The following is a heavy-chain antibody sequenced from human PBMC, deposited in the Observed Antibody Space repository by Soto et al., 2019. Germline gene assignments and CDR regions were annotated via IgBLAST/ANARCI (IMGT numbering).Heavy chain of an antibody. CDR3: ARDKDRLQVGGNYYYAMDV. D-gene: IGHD6-25*01. CDR2: IIPIFATP. V-gene: IGHV1-69*12. CDR1: GGTFGNSA. J-gene: IGHJ6*02. Sequence: QVQLVQSGAEVKKPGSSVTVSCKASGGTFGNSAISWVRQAPGQGLEWMGVIIPIFATPDYAQKFQGRVTITADESTSTADMELTSLRSEDTAVYYCARDKDRLQVGGNYYYAMDVGVQGTTVTVSS.